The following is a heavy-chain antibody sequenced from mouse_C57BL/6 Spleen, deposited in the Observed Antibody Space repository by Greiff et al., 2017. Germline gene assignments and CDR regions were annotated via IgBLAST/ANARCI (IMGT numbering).Heavy chain of an antibody. CDR1: GYAFSSYW. J-gene: IGHJ3*01. D-gene: IGHD1-1*01. CDR2: IYPGDGDT. V-gene: IGHV1-80*01. CDR3: ARGITTVPRFAY. Sequence: LKESGASVKISCKASGYAFSSYWMNWVKQRPGKGLEWIGQIYPGDGDTNYNGKFKGKATLTADKSSSTAYMQLSSLTSEDSAVYFCARGITTVPRFAYWGQGTLVTVSA.